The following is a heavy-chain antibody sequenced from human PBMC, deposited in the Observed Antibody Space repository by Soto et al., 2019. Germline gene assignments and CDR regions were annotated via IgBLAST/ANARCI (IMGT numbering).Heavy chain of an antibody. Sequence: EVQLVESGGGSVQPGGSLRLSCAASGFTFSSYWMHWVRQAPGKGLVWVSRIYTDGSRADYADSVKGRFTISRDNAKNTVYLQVNSLGAEDTAVYYCARGARNYYYFDYWGQGTLVTVSS. CDR2: IYTDGSRA. CDR3: ARGARNYYYFDY. D-gene: IGHD1-7*01. CDR1: GFTFSSYW. V-gene: IGHV3-74*01. J-gene: IGHJ4*02.